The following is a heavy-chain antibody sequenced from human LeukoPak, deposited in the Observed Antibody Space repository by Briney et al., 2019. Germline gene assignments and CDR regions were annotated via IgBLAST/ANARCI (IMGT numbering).Heavy chain of an antibody. J-gene: IGHJ6*02. CDR1: GFTVSSNY. Sequence: GGSLRLSCAASGFTVSSNYMSWVRQAPGKGLEWVSVIYSGGSTYYADSVKGRFTISRHNSKNTLYLQMNSLRAEDTAVYYCARDSHSGSYYGYYGMDVWGQGTTVTVSS. D-gene: IGHD1-26*01. CDR2: IYSGGST. CDR3: ARDSHSGSYYGYYGMDV. V-gene: IGHV3-53*04.